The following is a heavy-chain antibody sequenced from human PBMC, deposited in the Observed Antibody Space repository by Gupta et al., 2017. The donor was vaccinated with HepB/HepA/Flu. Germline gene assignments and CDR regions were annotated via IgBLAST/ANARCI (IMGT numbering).Heavy chain of an antibody. D-gene: IGHD4-17*01. J-gene: IGHJ4*02. CDR1: GGSISSYY. Sequence: QVQLQESGPGLVKPSETLSLTCTVSGGSISSYYWSWIRQPPGKGLEWIGYIYYSGSTNYNPSLKSRVTISVDTSKNQFSLKLSSVTAADTAVYYCARIYYGDYVHDYWGQGTLVTVSS. V-gene: IGHV4-59*08. CDR3: ARIYYGDYVHDY. CDR2: IYYSGST.